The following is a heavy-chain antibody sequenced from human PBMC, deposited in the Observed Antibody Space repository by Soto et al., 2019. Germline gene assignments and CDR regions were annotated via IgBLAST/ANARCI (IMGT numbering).Heavy chain of an antibody. V-gene: IGHV1-46*01. D-gene: IGHD4-17*01. J-gene: IGHJ6*02. CDR1: GYTFTSYY. CDR3: ARAWAYGDYPTHYYYGMDV. Sequence: GASVKVSCKASGYTFTSYYMHWVRQAPGQGLGWMRIINPSGGSTSYAQKFQGRVTMTRDTSTSTVYMELSSLRSEDTAVYYCARAWAYGDYPTHYYYGMDVWGQGTTVTVSS. CDR2: INPSGGST.